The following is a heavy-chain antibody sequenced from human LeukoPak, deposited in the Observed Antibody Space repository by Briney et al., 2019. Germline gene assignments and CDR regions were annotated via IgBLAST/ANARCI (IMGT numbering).Heavy chain of an antibody. V-gene: IGHV3-48*01. CDR2: ISRSSDAI. CDR1: GFNLSAYS. D-gene: IGHD5-24*01. Sequence: GGSLRLSCAASGFNLSAYSMNWVRQAPGKGLEWVSYISRSSDAIYDADSVKGRFTISRDNAKNLLFLQMNSLGVEDTALYYCARGDSDSYITLDYWGQGTLVTVSS. J-gene: IGHJ4*02. CDR3: ARGDSDSYITLDY.